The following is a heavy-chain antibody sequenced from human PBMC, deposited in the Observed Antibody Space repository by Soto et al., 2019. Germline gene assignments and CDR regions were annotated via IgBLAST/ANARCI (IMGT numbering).Heavy chain of an antibody. CDR3: ARFPTAGYYDSSGQRDAFDI. CDR2: IWYDGSNK. J-gene: IGHJ3*02. Sequence: GGSLRLSCAASGFTFSSYGMHWVRQAPGKGLEWVAVIWYDGSNKYYADSVKGRFTISRDNSKNTLYLQMNSLRAEDTAVYYCARFPTAGYYDSSGQRDAFDIWGQGTMVTVSS. CDR1: GFTFSSYG. V-gene: IGHV3-33*01. D-gene: IGHD3-22*01.